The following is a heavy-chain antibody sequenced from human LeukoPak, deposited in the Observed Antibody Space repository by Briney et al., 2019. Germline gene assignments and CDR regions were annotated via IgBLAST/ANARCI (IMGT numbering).Heavy chain of an antibody. CDR3: ARRSFLFSSSSHHDAFDI. V-gene: IGHV1-46*01. J-gene: IGHJ3*02. CDR2: INPSGGST. D-gene: IGHD6-6*01. Sequence: ASVKVSCKASGYTFTSYYMHWVRQAPGQGLEWMGIINPSGGSTSYAQKFQGRVTMTRDTSTSTVYMELSSLRSEDTAVYYCARRSFLFSSSSHHDAFDIWGQGTMVTVSS. CDR1: GYTFTSYY.